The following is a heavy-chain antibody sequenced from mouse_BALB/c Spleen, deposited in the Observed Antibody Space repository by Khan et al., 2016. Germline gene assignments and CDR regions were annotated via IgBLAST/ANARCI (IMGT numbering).Heavy chain of an antibody. Sequence: QVQLKQSGAELVKPGASVKLSCKASGYTFTSYYMYWVKQRPGQGLEWIGEINPSNGDTNFNERFKSKATLTVDKSSSKTYMQFSSLTSEDSAVYYGTRAGYDYPFAYWGQGTLVTVSA. D-gene: IGHD2-4*01. CDR1: GYTFTSYY. V-gene: IGHV1S81*02. CDR2: INPSNGDT. J-gene: IGHJ3*01. CDR3: TRAGYDYPFAY.